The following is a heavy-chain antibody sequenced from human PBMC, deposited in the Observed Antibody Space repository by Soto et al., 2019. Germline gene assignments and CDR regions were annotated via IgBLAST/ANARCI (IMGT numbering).Heavy chain of an antibody. Sequence: QITLKESGPTLVKPTQTLTLTCTFSGFSFFTSNVGVGWIRQPPGKALEWLALIYWDDDKRYSPSLKSRLTIXKAXAKNQVVLTMTNMVPVDTGTYYCDHKGGRGAGMDVWGQGTTVTVSS. CDR3: DHKGGRGAGMDV. CDR1: GFSFFTSNVG. CDR2: IYWDDDK. D-gene: IGHD2-15*01. J-gene: IGHJ6*02. V-gene: IGHV2-5*02.